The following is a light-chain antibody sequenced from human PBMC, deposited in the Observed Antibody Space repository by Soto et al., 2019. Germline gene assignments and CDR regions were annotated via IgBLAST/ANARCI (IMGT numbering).Light chain of an antibody. V-gene: IGKV1-39*01. Sequence: DIQMTQSPASLSASVGDRVTITCRASQGISTYLNWYQQKSGAAPKLLIYDATILQSGVPSRFSGSYSVRDFTLIIISLQPDDFATYYCQQSFGAPALTFGGGTKVEI. CDR3: QQSFGAPALT. CDR1: QGISTY. J-gene: IGKJ4*01. CDR2: DAT.